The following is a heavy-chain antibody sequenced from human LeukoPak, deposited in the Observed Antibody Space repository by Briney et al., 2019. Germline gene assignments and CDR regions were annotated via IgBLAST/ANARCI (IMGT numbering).Heavy chain of an antibody. V-gene: IGHV4-61*01. CDR3: ASINYYDSSGYYADFDY. Sequence: SETLSLTCTVSGGSVSRGSYYWSWIRHPPGKGLEWIGYIYYSGSTNYNPSLKSRVTISVDTSKNQFSLKLSSVTAADTAVYYCASINYYDSSGYYADFDYWGQGTLVTVSS. J-gene: IGHJ4*02. CDR1: GGSVSRGSYY. CDR2: IYYSGST. D-gene: IGHD3-22*01.